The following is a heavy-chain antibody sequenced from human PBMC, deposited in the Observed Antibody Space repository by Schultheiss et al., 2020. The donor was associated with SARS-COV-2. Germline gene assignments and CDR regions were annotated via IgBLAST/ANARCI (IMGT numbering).Heavy chain of an antibody. D-gene: IGHD6-19*01. Sequence: ASVKVSCKASGHTFTGNYMHWVRQAPEQGLEWLQWINPNAGATNYAQKFQGRFTVPRDTSISTVSMDLSRLKSDDTAARGDDTAVHYCARVREQWLVPYYFDYWGQGTLVTVSS. CDR3: DTAVHYCARVREQWLVPYYFDY. J-gene: IGHJ4*02. V-gene: IGHV1-2*02. CDR2: INPNAGAT. CDR1: GHTFTGNY.